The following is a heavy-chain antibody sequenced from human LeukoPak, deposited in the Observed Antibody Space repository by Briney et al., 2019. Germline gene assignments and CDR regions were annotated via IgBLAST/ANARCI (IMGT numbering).Heavy chain of an antibody. V-gene: IGHV4-61*02. D-gene: IGHD2-15*01. CDR1: GGSISSGSYY. Sequence: SETLSLTCTVSGGSISSGSYYWTWIRQPAGKGLEWIGRIYTSGRTNYNPSLKSRVTISVDTSKNQFSLKLSSVTAADTAVYYCARTTEGYCRGRSCYSYYYYMDVWGKGTTVTVSS. CDR3: ARTTEGYCRGRSCYSYYYYMDV. CDR2: IYTSGRT. J-gene: IGHJ6*03.